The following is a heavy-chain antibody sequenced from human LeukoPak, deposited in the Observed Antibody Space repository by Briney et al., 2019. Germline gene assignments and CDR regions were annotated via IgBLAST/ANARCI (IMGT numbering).Heavy chain of an antibody. CDR2: ISAYNGNT. CDR3: AREKFTTESRSDYYYGMDV. CDR1: GYTYTNYG. Sequence: ASVKVSCKSTGYTYTNYGISWVRQAPGQGLEWMGWISAYNGNTNYAQKLQGRVTMTTDTSTSTAYMELRSLRSDDTAVYYCAREKFTTESRSDYYYGMDVWGQGTTVTVSS. V-gene: IGHV1-18*01. J-gene: IGHJ6*02. D-gene: IGHD6-25*01.